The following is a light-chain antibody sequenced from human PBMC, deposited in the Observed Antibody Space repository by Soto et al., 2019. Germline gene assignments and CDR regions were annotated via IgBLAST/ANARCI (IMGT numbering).Light chain of an antibody. CDR1: QGISSW. CDR3: QQPSRFPPT. Sequence: DIQMTQSPSSVSASVGDRVTITCRASQGISSWLAWYQQKPGKAPELLIYTASSLQSGVPSRFGGSGSGTDVSLTISSVLLEDFATYYCQQPSRFPPTVGQRTKVEI. V-gene: IGKV1-12*01. J-gene: IGKJ1*01. CDR2: TAS.